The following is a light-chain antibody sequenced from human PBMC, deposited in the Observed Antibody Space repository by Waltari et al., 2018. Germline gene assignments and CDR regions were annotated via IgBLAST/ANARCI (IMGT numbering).Light chain of an antibody. CDR3: GTWDTDLSVV. CDR1: GSNSGNNF. Sequence: QSVLTQPPSVSAAPGQKVTISCSGTGSNSGNNFVSWYKQPPGTAPKLLIYDNNKRPSGIPDRFSGSKSGTSATLGITGLQTGDEADYYCGTWDTDLSVVFGGGTKLTVL. V-gene: IGLV1-51*01. J-gene: IGLJ2*01. CDR2: DNN.